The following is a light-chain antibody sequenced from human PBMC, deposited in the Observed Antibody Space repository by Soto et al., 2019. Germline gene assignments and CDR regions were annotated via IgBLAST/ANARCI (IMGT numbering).Light chain of an antibody. CDR2: AAS. J-gene: IGKJ5*01. CDR3: QQSYSTPIT. V-gene: IGKV1-39*01. CDR1: QSISSY. Sequence: DIQMTRTPGCRCSELGGRVSITCRASQSISSYLNWYQQKPGKAPKLLIYAASSLQSGVPSRFSGSGSGTDFTLTISSLQPEDFATYYCQQSYSTPITFGQGTRLEIK.